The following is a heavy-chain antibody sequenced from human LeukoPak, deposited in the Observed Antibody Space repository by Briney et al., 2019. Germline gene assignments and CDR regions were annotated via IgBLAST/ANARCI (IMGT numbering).Heavy chain of an antibody. D-gene: IGHD2-2*01. J-gene: IGHJ3*02. V-gene: IGHV1-2*02. Sequence: ASVKVSCKASGYTFTGYYMHWVRQAPGQGLEWMGWINPNSGGTNYAQKFQGRVTMTRDTSISTAYMELSRLRSDDTAVYYCARSQRVVVPAALSHDAFDIWGQGTMVTVSS. CDR2: INPNSGGT. CDR3: ARSQRVVVPAALSHDAFDI. CDR1: GYTFTGYY.